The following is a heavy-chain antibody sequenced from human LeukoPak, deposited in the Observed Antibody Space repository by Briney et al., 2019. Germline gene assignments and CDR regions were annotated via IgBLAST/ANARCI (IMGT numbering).Heavy chain of an antibody. V-gene: IGHV3-33*08. CDR2: IWYDGSNK. J-gene: IGHJ4*02. Sequence: GGSLRLSCAASGFTFSSYAMHWVRQAPGKGLEWVAVIWYDGSNKYYADSVKGRFTISRDNSKNTLFLEMNSLRAEDTAVYYCARDDGFTPLDYWGQGTLVTVSS. D-gene: IGHD4-17*01. CDR3: ARDDGFTPLDY. CDR1: GFTFSSYA.